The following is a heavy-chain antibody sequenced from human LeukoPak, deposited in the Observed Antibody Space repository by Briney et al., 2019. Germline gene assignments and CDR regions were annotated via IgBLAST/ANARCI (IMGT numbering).Heavy chain of an antibody. J-gene: IGHJ3*01. CDR1: GFTFSNYW. CDR3: VRYGRRANDQPFDV. CDR2: IDEDGSET. D-gene: IGHD1-1*01. Sequence: GGSLRLSCEVSGFTFSNYWMMWVRQAPGKGLEWVASIDEDGSETNHVDSVTGRFTVSRDHAKNSLFLQMNSLRAEDTAVYYCVRYGRRANDQPFDVWGQGTMVTVSS. V-gene: IGHV3-7*01.